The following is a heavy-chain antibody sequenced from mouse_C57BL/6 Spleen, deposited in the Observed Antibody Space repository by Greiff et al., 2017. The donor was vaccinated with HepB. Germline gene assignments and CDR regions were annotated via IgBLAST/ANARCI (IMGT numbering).Heavy chain of an antibody. D-gene: IGHD1-1*01. J-gene: IGHJ2*01. CDR1: GYTFTSYW. Sequence: VQLQQSGAELVKPGASVKLSCKASGYTFTSYWIQWVKQRPGQGLEWIGEIDPSDSYTNYNQKFKGKATLTVDTSSSTAYMQLSSLTSEDSAVYYCARSLFVYINYFDYWGQGTTLPVSS. V-gene: IGHV1-50*01. CDR3: ARSLFVYINYFDY. CDR2: IDPSDSYT.